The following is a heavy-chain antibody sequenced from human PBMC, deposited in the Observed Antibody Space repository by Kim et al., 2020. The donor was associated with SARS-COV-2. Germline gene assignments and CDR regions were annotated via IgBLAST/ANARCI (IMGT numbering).Heavy chain of an antibody. V-gene: IGHV4-34*01. CDR1: GGSFSGYY. D-gene: IGHD2-2*02. J-gene: IGHJ4*02. CDR2: INHSGST. Sequence: SETLSLTCAVYGGSFSGYYWSWIRQPPGKGLEWIGEINHSGSTNYNPSLKSRVTISVDTSKNQFSLKLSSVTAADTAVYYCARGSPYCSSTSCYNPHYGDYFDYWGQGTLVTVSS. CDR3: ARGSPYCSSTSCYNPHYGDYFDY.